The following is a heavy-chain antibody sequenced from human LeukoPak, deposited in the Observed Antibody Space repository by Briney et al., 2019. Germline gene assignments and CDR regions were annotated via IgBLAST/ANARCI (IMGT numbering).Heavy chain of an antibody. V-gene: IGHV3-23*01. Sequence: PGGSLRLSCAASGFSFSNYAMTWVRQAPGKGLEWVSVISGSGGSTSYADSVQGRFTISRDNSKNTLYLQMKSLRDEDTAVYYCAGRPTGYSSGYVYWGQGALVTVSS. D-gene: IGHD5-18*01. CDR1: GFSFSNYA. CDR2: ISGSGGST. CDR3: AGRPTGYSSGYVY. J-gene: IGHJ4*02.